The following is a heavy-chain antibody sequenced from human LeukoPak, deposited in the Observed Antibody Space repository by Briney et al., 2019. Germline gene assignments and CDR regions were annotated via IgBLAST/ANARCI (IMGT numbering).Heavy chain of an antibody. CDR2: IYYSGST. V-gene: IGHV4-59*01. J-gene: IGHJ5*02. CDR1: GGSISSYY. CDR3: ARGTIFGNWFDP. Sequence: SETPSLTCTVSGGSISSYYWSWIRQPPGKGLEWIGYIYYSGSTNYNPSLKSRVTISVDTSKNQFSLKLSSVTAADTAVYYCARGTIFGNWFDPWGQGTLVTVSS. D-gene: IGHD3-10*02.